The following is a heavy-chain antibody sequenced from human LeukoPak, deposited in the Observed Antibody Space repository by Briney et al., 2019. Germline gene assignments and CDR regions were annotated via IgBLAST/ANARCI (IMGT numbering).Heavy chain of an antibody. CDR1: GGSISSGSYY. D-gene: IGHD3-10*01. Sequence: SDTLSLTCTVSGGSISSGSYYWSWIRQPAGKGLEWIGRIYTSGSTNYNPSLKSRVTISVDTSKNRFSLKLSSVTAADTAVYYCAGNYYGSGSYYSEDRYWGQGTLVTVSS. V-gene: IGHV4-61*02. CDR3: AGNYYGSGSYYSEDRY. J-gene: IGHJ4*02. CDR2: IYTSGST.